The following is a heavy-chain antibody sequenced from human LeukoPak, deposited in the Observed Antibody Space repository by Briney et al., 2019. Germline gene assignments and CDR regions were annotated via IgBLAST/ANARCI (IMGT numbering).Heavy chain of an antibody. CDR1: GFTFSSDE. CDR3: ARDGSGWYDY. D-gene: IGHD6-19*01. CDR2: ISSSGSTR. J-gene: IGHJ4*02. Sequence: GGSLRLSCAASGFTFSSDEMNWGRQAPGKGREWVSYISSSGSTRYYADSVKGRLPISRDNAKHPLYLQMNSLRAEDTGVYYCARDGSGWYDYWGQGILVTVSS. V-gene: IGHV3-48*03.